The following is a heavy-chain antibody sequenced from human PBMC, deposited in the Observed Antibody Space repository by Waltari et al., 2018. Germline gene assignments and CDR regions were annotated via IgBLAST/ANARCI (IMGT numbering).Heavy chain of an antibody. CDR2: IRNKANRYGT. Sequence: EVQLVESGGGLVQPGGSLKLSCAASGFTFSGSAMHWVRQASGKGLEWVGRIRNKANRYGTAHAASVKGRFTISRDDSKNTAYLQMNSLKSEDTAVYYCTKADTSGSDIYWYFDLWGRGTLVTVSS. CDR1: GFTFSGSA. CDR3: TKADTSGSDIYWYFDL. D-gene: IGHD3-10*01. J-gene: IGHJ2*01. V-gene: IGHV3-73*02.